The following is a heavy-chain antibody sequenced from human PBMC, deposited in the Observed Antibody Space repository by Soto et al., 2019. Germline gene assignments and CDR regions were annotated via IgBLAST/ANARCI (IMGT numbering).Heavy chain of an antibody. CDR3: ASFLGVAGSLGYFDY. J-gene: IGHJ4*02. V-gene: IGHV3-23*01. CDR2: ISGSGGNT. D-gene: IGHD6-19*01. CDR1: GFTFSSYA. Sequence: PAESLSLSCAASGFTFSSYALSWTRQGQRKGLEWVSAISGSGGNTYYADSVKGRFTIATNNSNTTLYLQMNSLKAKDTAVYYCASFLGVAGSLGYFDYWGQGTRVTVSS.